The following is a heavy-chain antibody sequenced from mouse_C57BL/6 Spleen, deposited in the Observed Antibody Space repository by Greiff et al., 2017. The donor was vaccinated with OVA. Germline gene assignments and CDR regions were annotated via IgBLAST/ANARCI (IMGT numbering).Heavy chain of an antibody. CDR3: ARAGTGYFDY. CDR1: GYAFSSYW. D-gene: IGHD3-3*01. CDR2: IYPGDGDT. Sequence: VQLKESGAELVKPGASVKISCKASGYAFSSYWMNWVKQRPGKGLEWIGQIYPGDGDTNYNGKFKGKATLTADKSSSTAYMQLSSLTSEDSAVYFCARAGTGYFDYWGQGTTLTVSS. V-gene: IGHV1-80*01. J-gene: IGHJ2*01.